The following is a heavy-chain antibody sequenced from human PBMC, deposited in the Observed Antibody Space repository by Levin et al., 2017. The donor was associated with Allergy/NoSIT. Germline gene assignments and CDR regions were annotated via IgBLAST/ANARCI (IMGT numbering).Heavy chain of an antibody. V-gene: IGHV4-34*01. CDR1: GGSFSGYY. Sequence: GSLRLSCAVYGGSFSGYYWSWIRQPPGKGLEWIGEINHSGSTNYNPSLKSRVTISVDTSKNQFSLKLSSVTAADTAVYYCAKSSGWHGMDVWGQGTTVTVSS. CDR3: AKSSGWHGMDV. J-gene: IGHJ6*02. D-gene: IGHD6-19*01. CDR2: INHSGST.